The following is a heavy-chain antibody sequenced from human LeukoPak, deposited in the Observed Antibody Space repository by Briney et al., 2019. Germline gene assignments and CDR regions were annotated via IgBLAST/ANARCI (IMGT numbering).Heavy chain of an antibody. CDR3: ARDGSGGGSYPNWFDP. D-gene: IGHD1-26*01. CDR1: GFTFDDYA. Sequence: GGSLRLSCAASGFTFDDYAMHWVRRAPGKGLEWVSGIGWNNGSIGYADSVKGRFTISRDNSKNTLYLQMNSLRAEDTAVYYCARDGSGGGSYPNWFDPWGQGTLVTVSS. CDR2: IGWNNGSI. J-gene: IGHJ5*02. V-gene: IGHV3-9*01.